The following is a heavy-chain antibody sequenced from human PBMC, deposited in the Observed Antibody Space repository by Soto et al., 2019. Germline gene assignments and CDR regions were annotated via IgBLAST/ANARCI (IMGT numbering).Heavy chain of an antibody. V-gene: IGHV4-34*01. CDR1: GGSFSGYY. D-gene: IGHD6-6*01. CDR2: INHSVST. CDR3: ARAYSRSSVFLVYYYYGMDA. Sequence: SETLSLTCAVYGGSFSGYYWSWIRQPPGKGLEWIGEINHSVSTNYNPSLKSRVTISVDTSKNQFSLKLSSVTAADTAVYYCARAYSRSSVFLVYYYYGMDAWGQGTKGTVSS. J-gene: IGHJ6*02.